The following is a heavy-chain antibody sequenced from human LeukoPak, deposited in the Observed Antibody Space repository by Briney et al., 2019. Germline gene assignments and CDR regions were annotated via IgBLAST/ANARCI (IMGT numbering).Heavy chain of an antibody. Sequence: GGSLRLSCAVSEFSSDSLWMTWVRQAPGKGLEWVAVISYDGSNKYYADSVKGRFTISRDNSKNTLYLQMNSLRAEDTAVYYCAKDAVNKAYYYYYGMDVWGQGTTVTVSS. J-gene: IGHJ6*02. CDR1: EFSSDSLW. CDR2: ISYDGSNK. V-gene: IGHV3-30*18. D-gene: IGHD1/OR15-1a*01. CDR3: AKDAVNKAYYYYYGMDV.